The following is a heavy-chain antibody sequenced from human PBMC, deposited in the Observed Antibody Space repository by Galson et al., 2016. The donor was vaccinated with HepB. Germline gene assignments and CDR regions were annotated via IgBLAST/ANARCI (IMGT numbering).Heavy chain of an antibody. CDR3: EKGFHHYAVSGSYYHY. D-gene: IGHD3-10*01. Sequence: LRLSCAASGFTFRTYAMSWVRQIPGKGLEWVSGIGGSGGSTYYTDSVKGRFTLSRDNSKNTPYLQMNSLRVEDTAVYYCEKGFHHYAVSGSYYHYWGQGTLVTVSS. CDR2: IGGSGGST. CDR1: GFTFRTYA. V-gene: IGHV3-23*01. J-gene: IGHJ4*02.